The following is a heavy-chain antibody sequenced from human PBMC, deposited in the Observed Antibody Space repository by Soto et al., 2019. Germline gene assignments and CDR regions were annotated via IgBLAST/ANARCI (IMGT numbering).Heavy chain of an antibody. J-gene: IGHJ6*02. CDR1: GGSISSGGYY. CDR3: ARGSSSGSSPSGMDV. Sequence: SETLSLTCTVSGGSISSGGYYWSWIRQHPGKGLEWIGYIYYSGSTYYNPSLKSRVTISVDTSKNQFSLKLSSVTAADTAVYYCARGSSSGSSPSGMDVWGQGTTVTVSS. D-gene: IGHD3-10*01. CDR2: IYYSGST. V-gene: IGHV4-31*03.